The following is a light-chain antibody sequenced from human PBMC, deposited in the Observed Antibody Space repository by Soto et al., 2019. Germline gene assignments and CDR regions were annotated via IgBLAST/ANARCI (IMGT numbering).Light chain of an antibody. V-gene: IGKV3-15*01. J-gene: IGKJ5*01. CDR1: QSVGST. CDR2: GAS. Sequence: EIVLTQSPGTLSLYPGERATLSCRASQSVGSTFLAWYQQKPGQAPRLLIYGASARATGIPARFSGSGSGTEFTLPFSSLQPEDFAVYYCQQYNDWPQTFAQG. CDR3: QQYNDWPQT.